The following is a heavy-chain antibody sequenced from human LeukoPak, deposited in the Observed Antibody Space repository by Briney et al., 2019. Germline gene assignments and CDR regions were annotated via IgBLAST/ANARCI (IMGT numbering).Heavy chain of an antibody. V-gene: IGHV3-48*01. Sequence: GGSLRLSCAASGFTFSSYSMNWVRQAPGKGLEWVSYISSSSSTIYYADSVKGRFTISRDNAKNSLYLQMNSLRAEDTAVYYCAHFKWSGYSYGSEFDYWGKGTLVTVSS. CDR3: AHFKWSGYSYGSEFDY. D-gene: IGHD5-18*01. CDR1: GFTFSSYS. CDR2: ISSSSSTI. J-gene: IGHJ4*02.